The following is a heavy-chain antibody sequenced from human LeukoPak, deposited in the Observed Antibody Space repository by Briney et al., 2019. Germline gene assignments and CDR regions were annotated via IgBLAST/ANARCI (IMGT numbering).Heavy chain of an antibody. V-gene: IGHV4-34*01. CDR1: GGSFSGYY. D-gene: IGHD6-13*01. Sequence: SETLSLTCAVYGGSFSGYYWSWIRQPPGKGLEWIGEINHSGSTNYNPSLKSRVTISVDTSKNQFSLKLSSVTAADTAVYYCARAVASSSWYDAFDIWGQGTMVTVSS. CDR2: INHSGST. CDR3: ARAVASSSWYDAFDI. J-gene: IGHJ3*02.